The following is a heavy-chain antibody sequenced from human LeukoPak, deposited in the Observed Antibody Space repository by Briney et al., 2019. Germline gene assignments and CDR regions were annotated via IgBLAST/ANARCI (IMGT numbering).Heavy chain of an antibody. CDR3: ARGQVYYGSGSPFGY. J-gene: IGHJ4*02. CDR2: IYYSGST. V-gene: IGHV4-38-2*02. Sequence: SETLSLTCTVSGYSISSGYYWGWIRQPPGKGLEWIGYIYYSGSTYYNPSLKSRVTISVDTSKNQFSLKLSSVTAADTAVYYCARGQVYYGSGSPFGYWGQGTLVTVSS. CDR1: GYSISSGYY. D-gene: IGHD3-10*01.